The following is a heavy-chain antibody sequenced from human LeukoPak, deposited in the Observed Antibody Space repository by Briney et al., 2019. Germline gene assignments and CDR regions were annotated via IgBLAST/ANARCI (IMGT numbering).Heavy chain of an antibody. J-gene: IGHJ4*02. V-gene: IGHV4-31*03. D-gene: IGHD5-18*01. CDR3: ARGGLGYSYGYLDY. CDR2: IYYSGST. Sequence: TLSLTCTVSGGSISSGGYYWSWIRQHPGKGLERIGYIYYSGSTYYKPSLKSRVTISVDTSKNQFSLKLSSVTAADTAVYYCARGGLGYSYGYLDYWGQGTLVTVSS. CDR1: GGSISSGGYY.